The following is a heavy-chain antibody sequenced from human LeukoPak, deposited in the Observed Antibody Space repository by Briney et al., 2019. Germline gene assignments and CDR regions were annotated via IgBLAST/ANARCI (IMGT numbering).Heavy chain of an antibody. CDR3: ARDCARESGGYSAYFDS. CDR1: GFTFSGYS. CDR2: ISSGSRTI. V-gene: IGHV3-48*01. D-gene: IGHD5-12*01. Sequence: PGGSLRLSCAASGFTFSGYSMNWVRQAPGRGLEWLSYISSGSRTIFYGDSVKGRFIISRDNAKNSLYLLMNSLRAEDTAVYYCARDCARESGGYSAYFDSWGQGTLVTVSS. J-gene: IGHJ4*02.